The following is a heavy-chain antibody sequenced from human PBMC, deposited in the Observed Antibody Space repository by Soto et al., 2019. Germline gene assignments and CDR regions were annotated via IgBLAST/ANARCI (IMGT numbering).Heavy chain of an antibody. CDR2: ISSSSSTI. V-gene: IGHV3-48*01. Sequence: GGSLRLSCAASGFTFSSYSMNWVRQAPGKGLEWVSYISSSSSTIYYADSVKGRFTISRDNAKNSLYLQMNSLRAEDTAVYYCARGSSILMVYATFDYWGQGTLVTVSS. D-gene: IGHD2-8*01. CDR1: GFTFSSYS. J-gene: IGHJ4*02. CDR3: ARGSSILMVYATFDY.